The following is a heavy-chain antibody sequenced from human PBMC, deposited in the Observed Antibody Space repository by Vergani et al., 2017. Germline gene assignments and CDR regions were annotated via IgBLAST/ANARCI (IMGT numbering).Heavy chain of an antibody. Sequence: VQLLESGGGLVKPGGSLRLSCAASGFTFSDYYMSWIRQAPGKGLEWVSYISSSSSYTNYADSVKGRFTISRDNAKNSLYLQMNSLRAEDTAVYYCARDSSSWYNGWFDPWGQGTLVTVSS. CDR3: ARDSSSWYNGWFDP. CDR1: GFTFSDYY. D-gene: IGHD6-13*01. CDR2: ISSSSSYT. J-gene: IGHJ5*02. V-gene: IGHV3-11*05.